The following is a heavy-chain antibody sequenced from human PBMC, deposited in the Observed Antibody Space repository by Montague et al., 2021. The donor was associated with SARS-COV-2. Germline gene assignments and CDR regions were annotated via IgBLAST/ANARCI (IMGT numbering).Heavy chain of an antibody. CDR3: ARTTTRMLYPENAFDI. CDR1: GDSVSSSTAT. D-gene: IGHD2-15*01. V-gene: IGHV6-1*01. Sequence: CTISGDSVSSSTATWNWIRQSPSRGLEWLGRTYYRSKWYHDYAISLRSRITINPDTSKNQFSLQLSSVAPEDTAVFYCARTTTRMLYPENAFDIWGQGTMVTASS. J-gene: IGHJ3*02. CDR2: TYYRSKWYH.